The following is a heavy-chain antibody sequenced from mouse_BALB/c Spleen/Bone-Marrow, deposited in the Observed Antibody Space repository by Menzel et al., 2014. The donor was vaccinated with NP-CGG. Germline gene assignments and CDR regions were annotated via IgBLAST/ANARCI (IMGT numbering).Heavy chain of an antibody. CDR3: TRPYYGYVGYAY. CDR1: GYTFTSYY. Sequence: VKLVESGAELVKPGASVKLSCKASGYTFTSYYMYWVKQRPGQGLEWIGEINPSNGGTNFNAKFKSKATLTVDKSSSTAYMQLSGLTFEDSAIYYCTRPYYGYVGYAYWGQGTQVTVSA. J-gene: IGHJ3*01. CDR2: INPSNGGT. V-gene: IGHV1S81*02. D-gene: IGHD1-2*01.